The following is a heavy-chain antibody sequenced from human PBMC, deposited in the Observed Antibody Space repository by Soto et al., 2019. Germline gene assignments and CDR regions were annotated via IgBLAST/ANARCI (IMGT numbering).Heavy chain of an antibody. CDR3: ARDYPDDILTGYPYYYGMDV. J-gene: IGHJ6*02. D-gene: IGHD3-9*01. V-gene: IGHV1-3*01. Sequence: GASVTVSCKASGYTFTSYAMHWVRQAPGQRLEWMGWINAGNGNTKYSQKFQGRVTITRDTSASTAYMELSSLRSEDTAVYYCARDYPDDILTGYPYYYGMDVWGQGTTVTVSS. CDR1: GYTFTSYA. CDR2: INAGNGNT.